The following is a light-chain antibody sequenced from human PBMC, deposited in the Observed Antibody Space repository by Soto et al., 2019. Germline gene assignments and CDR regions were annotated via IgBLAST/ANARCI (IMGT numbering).Light chain of an antibody. Sequence: QAVVTQEPSFSVSPGGTVTLTCGLSSGSVSTSYYPSWYQQTPGQAPRPLIYSTNTRSSGVPDRFSGSILGNKAALTITGAQADDESYYYCVLYMGNGRVVFGGGTKLTVL. V-gene: IGLV8-61*01. J-gene: IGLJ2*01. CDR1: SGSVSTSYY. CDR2: STN. CDR3: VLYMGNGRVV.